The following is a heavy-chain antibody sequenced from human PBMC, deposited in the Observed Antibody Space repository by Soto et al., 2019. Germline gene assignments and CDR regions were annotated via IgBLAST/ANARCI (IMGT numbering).Heavy chain of an antibody. D-gene: IGHD3-22*01. J-gene: IGHJ3*02. Sequence: GESLKISCKGSGYSFTSYWIGWVRQMPGKGLEWMGIIYPGDSDTRYSPSFQGQVTISADKSISTAYLQWSSMKASDTAIYFCARRRYYDSSDQVAFDIWGQGTMVTVSS. V-gene: IGHV5-51*01. CDR2: IYPGDSDT. CDR1: GYSFTSYW. CDR3: ARRRYYDSSDQVAFDI.